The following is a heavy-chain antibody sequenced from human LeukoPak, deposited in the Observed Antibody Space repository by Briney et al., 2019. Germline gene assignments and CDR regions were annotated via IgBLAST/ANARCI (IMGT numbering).Heavy chain of an antibody. J-gene: IGHJ3*02. CDR3: TRDSYSSGWLNDAFDI. Sequence: GGSLRLSCAASGFTFSSYEMNWVRQAPGKGLEWVGFIRSKAYGGTIEYAASVKGRFTMSRDDSKSIAYLQMNSLKTEDTAVYYCTRDSYSSGWLNDAFDIWGQGTMVTVSS. D-gene: IGHD6-19*01. CDR1: GFTFSSYE. CDR2: IRSKAYGGTI. V-gene: IGHV3-49*04.